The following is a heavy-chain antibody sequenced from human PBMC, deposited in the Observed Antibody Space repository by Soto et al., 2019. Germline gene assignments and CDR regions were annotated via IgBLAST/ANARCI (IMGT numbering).Heavy chain of an antibody. J-gene: IGHJ6*03. V-gene: IGHV3-21*01. Sequence: GGSLRLSCAASGFTFSSYSMNWVRQAPGKGLEWVSSISSSSSYIYYADSVKGRFTISRDNAKNSLYLQMNSLRAEDTAVYYCARDDILCSGGSCYSGGYYMDVWGKGTTVTVSS. CDR1: GFTFSSYS. CDR3: ARDDILCSGGSCYSGGYYMDV. D-gene: IGHD2-15*01. CDR2: ISSSSSYI.